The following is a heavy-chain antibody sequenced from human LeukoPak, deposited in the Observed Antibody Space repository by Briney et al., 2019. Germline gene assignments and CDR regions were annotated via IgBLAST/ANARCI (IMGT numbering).Heavy chain of an antibody. CDR2: ISSSSSYI. CDR3: AKPGPVGWAYYYGMDV. Sequence: GGSLRLSCAASGFTFSSYSMNWVRQAPGKGLEWVSSISSSSSYIYYADSVKGRFTISRDNAKNSLYLQMNSLRAEDTAVYYCAKPGPVGWAYYYGMDVWGQGTTVTVSS. CDR1: GFTFSSYS. D-gene: IGHD1-26*01. J-gene: IGHJ6*02. V-gene: IGHV3-21*04.